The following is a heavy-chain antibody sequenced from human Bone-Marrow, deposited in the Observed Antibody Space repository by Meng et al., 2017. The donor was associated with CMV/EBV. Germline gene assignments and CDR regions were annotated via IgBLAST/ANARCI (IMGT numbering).Heavy chain of an antibody. CDR2: ISAYNGNT. CDR1: GGTFSSYT. CDR3: ARNLLVVTATDAFDI. Sequence: ASVKVSCKASGGTFSSYTISWVRQAPGQGLEWMGWISAYNGNTNYAQKLQGRVTMTTDTSTSTAYMELRSLRSDDTAVYYCARNLLVVTATDAFDIWGQGTMVTVSS. J-gene: IGHJ3*02. V-gene: IGHV1-18*01. D-gene: IGHD2-21*02.